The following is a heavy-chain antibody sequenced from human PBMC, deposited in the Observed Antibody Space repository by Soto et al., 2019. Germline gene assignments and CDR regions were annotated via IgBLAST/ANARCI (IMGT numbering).Heavy chain of an antibody. D-gene: IGHD3-22*01. J-gene: IGHJ3*02. CDR1: GFTFSSYD. CDR3: VRNLAKMMVVVMAFDM. Sequence: GGSLRLSCAASGFTFSSYDMHWVRQAPGKGLEWVAVISYDGSNKFYADSVKGRFTISRDNSKNTLYVQMIGLRTEDTAIYYCVRNLAKMMVVVMAFDMWGQGTMVTVS. CDR2: ISYDGSNK. V-gene: IGHV3-30-3*01.